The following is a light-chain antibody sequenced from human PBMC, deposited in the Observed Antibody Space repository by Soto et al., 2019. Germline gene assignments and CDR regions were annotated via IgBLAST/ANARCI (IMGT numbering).Light chain of an antibody. V-gene: IGKV3-11*01. J-gene: IGKJ5*01. Sequence: IVLTHSPGTPSLSPVERATLSCSASQSVSSYLAWYQQKPGQAPRLLIYDASNRATGIPARFSGSGSGTDFTLTISSLEPEDFAVYYCQQRSNWPPITCGQGTRLEIK. CDR1: QSVSSY. CDR2: DAS. CDR3: QQRSNWPPIT.